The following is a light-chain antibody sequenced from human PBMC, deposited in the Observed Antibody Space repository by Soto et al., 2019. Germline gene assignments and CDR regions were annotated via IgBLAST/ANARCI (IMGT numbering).Light chain of an antibody. V-gene: IGKV3-15*01. CDR3: QQYGTFSET. CDR2: GAS. J-gene: IGKJ1*01. Sequence: EMVMTQSPAPLPVSLGERATLSCRASQSLKSNLAWYQQKPGQAPRLLIYGASTRATGIPARFNGSGSGTDFTLTISSLKPDDFAAYYCQQYGTFSETFGPGTKVDIK. CDR1: QSLKSN.